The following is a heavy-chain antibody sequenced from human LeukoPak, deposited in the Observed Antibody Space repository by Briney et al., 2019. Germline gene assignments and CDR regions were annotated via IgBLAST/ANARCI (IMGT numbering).Heavy chain of an antibody. CDR3: AKVAARYGDYYFDY. V-gene: IGHV1-3*03. Sequence: ASVKVSCKASGYTFTSYGISWVRQAPGQRLEWMGWINAGNGNTKYSQEFQGRVTITRDTSASIAYMELSSLRSEDMAVYYCAKVAARYGDYYFDYWGQGTLVTVSS. J-gene: IGHJ4*02. D-gene: IGHD4-17*01. CDR2: INAGNGNT. CDR1: GYTFTSYG.